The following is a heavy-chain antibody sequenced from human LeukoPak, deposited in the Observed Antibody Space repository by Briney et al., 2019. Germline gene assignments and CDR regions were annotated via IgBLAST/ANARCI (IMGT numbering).Heavy chain of an antibody. CDR3: ASRKLGNDY. V-gene: IGHV4-59*02. Sequence: SETLSPTCTVSGGSVSDYYWSWIRQSPGKGLEWVGYIYYTGSSSYNPSLRSRVTISADTSKNQFSLKLSSVTAADTAVYYCASRKLGNDYWGQGTLVTVSS. CDR1: GGSVSDYY. D-gene: IGHD7-27*01. J-gene: IGHJ4*01. CDR2: IYYTGSS.